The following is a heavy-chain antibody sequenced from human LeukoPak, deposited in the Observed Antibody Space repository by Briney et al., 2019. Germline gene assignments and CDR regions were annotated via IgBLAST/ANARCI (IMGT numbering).Heavy chain of an antibody. CDR3: AKDPEGFGELY. CDR1: GFTFSSYG. J-gene: IGHJ4*02. CDR2: ISYDGSNK. V-gene: IGHV3-30*18. Sequence: PGGSLRLSCAASGFTFSSYGMHWVRQAPGKGLEWVAVISYDGSNKYYADSVKGRFTISRDNSKNTLYLQMNSLRAEDTAVYYCAKDPEGFGELYWGQGTLVTVSS. D-gene: IGHD3-10*01.